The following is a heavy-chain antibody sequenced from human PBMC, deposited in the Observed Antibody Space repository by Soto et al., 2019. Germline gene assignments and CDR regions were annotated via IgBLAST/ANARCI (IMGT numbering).Heavy chain of an antibody. D-gene: IGHD3-16*01. CDR2: ISSSGSTI. J-gene: IGHJ6*02. CDR3: ARDPTLAHIIENYGMDV. CDR1: GFTFSDYY. Sequence: QVQLVESGGGLVKPGGSLRLSCAASGFTFSDYYMSWIRQAPGKGLDGVSYISSSGSTIYYADSVKGRFTISRDNAKNSLYLQMNSLRAEDTAVYYCARDPTLAHIIENYGMDVWGQGTTVTVSS. V-gene: IGHV3-11*01.